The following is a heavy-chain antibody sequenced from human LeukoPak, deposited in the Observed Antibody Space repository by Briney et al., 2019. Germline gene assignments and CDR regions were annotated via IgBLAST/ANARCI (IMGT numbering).Heavy chain of an antibody. V-gene: IGHV4-34*12. CDR2: IIDSGST. D-gene: IGHD2-15*01. CDR1: GGSFSGYY. J-gene: IGHJ5*02. CDR3: ARAFRVPGYCSGGSCRRWFDP. Sequence: SETPSLTCAVYGGSFSGYYWSWIRQQPGKGLEWIGEIIDSGSTNTNPSLKSRVTISVDTSKNQFSLKLSSVTAADTAVYYCARAFRVPGYCSGGSCRRWFDPWGQGTLVTVSS.